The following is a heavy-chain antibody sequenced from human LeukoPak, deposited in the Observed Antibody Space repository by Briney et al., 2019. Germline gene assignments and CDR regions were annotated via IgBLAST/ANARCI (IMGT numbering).Heavy chain of an antibody. CDR2: ISSSGNT. D-gene: IGHD5-12*01. Sequence: SETLSLTCSVSGYSISSGYYWGWIRQPPGKRLEWVGSISSSGNTYYNPTLKSRVTISVDTSKNQFSLNLSSVTAADAAVYYCARDLGYSGFDWAPWGQGTLVTVSS. CDR3: ARDLGYSGFDWAP. J-gene: IGHJ5*02. V-gene: IGHV4-38-2*02. CDR1: GYSISSGYY.